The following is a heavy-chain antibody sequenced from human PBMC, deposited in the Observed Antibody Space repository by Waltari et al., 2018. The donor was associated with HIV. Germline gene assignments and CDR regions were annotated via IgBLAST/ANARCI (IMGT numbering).Heavy chain of an antibody. CDR1: GGSISSYY. Sequence: QVQLQESGPGLVKPSETLSLTCTVSGGSISSYYWSWIRQPAGKGLEWIGRIYASGGSTNYNPSLKSRVTMSVDTSKNQFSLNLRSVIDADTAVYYCARDDSGYEMSNYWGQGTLVTVSS. CDR3: ARDDSGYEMSNY. D-gene: IGHD5-12*01. CDR2: IYASGGST. J-gene: IGHJ4*02. V-gene: IGHV4-4*07.